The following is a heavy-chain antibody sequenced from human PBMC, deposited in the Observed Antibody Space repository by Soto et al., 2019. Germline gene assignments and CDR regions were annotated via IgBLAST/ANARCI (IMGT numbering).Heavy chain of an antibody. CDR2: LSTFAGST. J-gene: IGHJ4*02. D-gene: IGHD3-22*01. Sequence: QVQLVQSGAEVKKPGASVKVSCKVSGYTFTNYGISWVRQTPGQGLEWMGWLSTFAGSTNYAQKPKGRVTMTPDRSTTTAYKALKSLRSDDTAVYSCARDVGHYYDGSGYKIFFDYWGQGTLVTISS. CDR3: ARDVGHYYDGSGYKIFFDY. CDR1: GYTFTNYG. V-gene: IGHV1-18*01.